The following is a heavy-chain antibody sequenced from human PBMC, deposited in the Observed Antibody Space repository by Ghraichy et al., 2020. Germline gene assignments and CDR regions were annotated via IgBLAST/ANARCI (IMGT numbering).Heavy chain of an antibody. CDR3: AKAPLGYCSGGSCFGFDY. Sequence: GESLNISCAASGFTFSSYAMSWVRQAPGKGLEWVSAISGSGGSTYYADSVKGRFTISRDNSKNTLYLQMNSLRAEDTAVYYCAKAPLGYCSGGSCFGFDYWGQGTLVTVSS. J-gene: IGHJ4*02. CDR2: ISGSGGST. V-gene: IGHV3-23*01. D-gene: IGHD2-15*01. CDR1: GFTFSSYA.